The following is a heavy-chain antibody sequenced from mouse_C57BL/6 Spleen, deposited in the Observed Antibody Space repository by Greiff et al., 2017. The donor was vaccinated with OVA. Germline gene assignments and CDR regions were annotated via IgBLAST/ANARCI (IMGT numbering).Heavy chain of an antibody. CDR1: GIDFSRYW. Sequence: EVKLQESGGGLVQPGGSLKLSCAASGIDFSRYWMSWVRRAPGKGLEWIGEINPDSSTINYAPSLKDKFIISRDNAKNTLYLQMSKVRSEDTALYYCARLYYYGSRDYYAMDYWGQGTSVTVSS. CDR2: INPDSSTI. J-gene: IGHJ4*01. CDR3: ARLYYYGSRDYYAMDY. D-gene: IGHD1-1*01. V-gene: IGHV4-1*01.